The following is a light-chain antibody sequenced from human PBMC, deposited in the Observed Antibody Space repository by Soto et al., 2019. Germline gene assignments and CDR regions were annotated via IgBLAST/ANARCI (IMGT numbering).Light chain of an antibody. J-gene: IGKJ5*01. V-gene: IGKV3-11*01. Sequence: EIVMTQSPATLSVFPGERATLSCRASQSVNSYLAWYQQKPGQAPRLLIFGASYRATGIPARFSGSGSGTVFTLTIGSPEPEDSAVYYCQQRKNWPPITFGQGTRLE. CDR1: QSVNSY. CDR3: QQRKNWPPIT. CDR2: GAS.